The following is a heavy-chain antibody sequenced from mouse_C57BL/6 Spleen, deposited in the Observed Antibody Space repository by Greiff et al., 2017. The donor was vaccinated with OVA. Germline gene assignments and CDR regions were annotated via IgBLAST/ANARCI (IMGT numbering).Heavy chain of an antibody. D-gene: IGHD1-1*01. CDR1: GYTFTSYW. J-gene: IGHJ1*03. V-gene: IGHV1-64*01. CDR3: ARGTTVVGDWYFDV. Sequence: VKLMESGAELVKPEASVKLSCKASGYTFTSYWMHWVKQRPGQGLEWIGMIHPNSGSTNYNEKFKSKATLTVDKSSSTAYMQLSSLTSEDSAVYYCARGTTVVGDWYFDVWGTGTTVTVSS. CDR2: IHPNSGST.